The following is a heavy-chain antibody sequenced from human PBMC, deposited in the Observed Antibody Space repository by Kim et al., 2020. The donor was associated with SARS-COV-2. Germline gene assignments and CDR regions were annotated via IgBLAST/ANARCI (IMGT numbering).Heavy chain of an antibody. CDR2: INARGDYT. J-gene: IGHJ5*01. CDR3: AKEAPVSTIES. CDR1: GFTFTDFA. Sequence: GGSLRLSCAVSGFTFTDFAMNWVRQAPGKGLEWVSSINARGDYTFYTYSVKGRFTISRDISKDTLYLQMTNLRAEDSALYYCAKEAPVSTIESWGRGTQVTVSS. D-gene: IGHD2-2*01. V-gene: IGHV3-23*01.